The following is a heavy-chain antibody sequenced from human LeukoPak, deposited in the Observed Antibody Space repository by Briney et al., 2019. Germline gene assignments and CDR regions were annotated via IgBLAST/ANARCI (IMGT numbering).Heavy chain of an antibody. CDR1: GFTVNSNY. CDR3: ARGDGSSSGLYFDS. CDR2: IYSGGST. Sequence: PGGSLRLSCAASGFTVNSNYMSWVRQAPGKGLEWVSVIYSGGSTYYADSVKGRFTISRDNSKNTLYLQMNNLRAEDTALYYCARGDGSSSGLYFDSWGQGILVTVSS. D-gene: IGHD6-6*01. J-gene: IGHJ4*02. V-gene: IGHV3-66*01.